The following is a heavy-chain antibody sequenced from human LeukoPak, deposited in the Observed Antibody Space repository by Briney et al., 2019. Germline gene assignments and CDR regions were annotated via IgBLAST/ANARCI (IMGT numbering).Heavy chain of an antibody. CDR2: ISWDGGST. CDR3: VKALGYCSGGSCYFDY. V-gene: IGHV3-43*01. Sequence: GGSLRLSCAASGFTFDDYTMHWVRQGPGKVLEWVSLISWDGGSTYYADSVKGRFTISRDNSKNSLYLQMNSLRTEDTALYYCVKALGYCSGGSCYFDYWGQGTLVTVSS. CDR1: GFTFDDYT. J-gene: IGHJ4*02. D-gene: IGHD2-15*01.